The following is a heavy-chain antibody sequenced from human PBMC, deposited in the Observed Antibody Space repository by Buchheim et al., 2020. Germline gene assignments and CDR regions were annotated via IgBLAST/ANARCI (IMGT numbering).Heavy chain of an antibody. Sequence: QVQLVESGGGVVQPGRSLRLSCAASGFTFSSYGMHWVRQAPGKGLEWVAVIWYDGSNKYYADSVKGRFTISRDNSKNTLYLQMNSLRAEDTAVYYCARDNPETQIIFSFTIGYFDLWGRGTL. J-gene: IGHJ2*01. CDR2: IWYDGSNK. D-gene: IGHD3-3*02. V-gene: IGHV3-33*01. CDR1: GFTFSSYG. CDR3: ARDNPETQIIFSFTIGYFDL.